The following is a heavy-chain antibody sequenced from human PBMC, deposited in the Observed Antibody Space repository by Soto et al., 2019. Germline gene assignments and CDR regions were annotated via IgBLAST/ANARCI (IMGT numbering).Heavy chain of an antibody. J-gene: IGHJ6*02. Sequence: QVQLVESGGGVVQPGRSLRLSCAASGFTFSSYGMHWVRQAPGKGLEWVAVIWYDGSNKYYADSVKGRFTISRDNSKNTLYLQMNSLRAEDMAVYYCARVRTIFGVVTPYGMDVWGQGTTVTVSS. V-gene: IGHV3-33*01. CDR1: GFTFSSYG. CDR3: ARVRTIFGVVTPYGMDV. D-gene: IGHD3-3*01. CDR2: IWYDGSNK.